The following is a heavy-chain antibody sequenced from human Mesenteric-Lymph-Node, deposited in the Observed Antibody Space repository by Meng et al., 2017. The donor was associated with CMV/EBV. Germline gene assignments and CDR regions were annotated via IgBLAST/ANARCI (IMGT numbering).Heavy chain of an antibody. CDR2: ISSSGSTI. D-gene: IGHD3-3*01. Sequence: GESLKISCAASGFTFSDYYMSWIRQAPGKGLEWVSYISSSGSTIYYADSVRGRFTLSRDNAKNSVSLHMNSLGAEDTAIYFCARVPDPFRSGYYYFGMDVWGQGTTVTVSS. V-gene: IGHV3-11*01. CDR3: ARVPDPFRSGYYYFGMDV. J-gene: IGHJ6*02. CDR1: GFTFSDYY.